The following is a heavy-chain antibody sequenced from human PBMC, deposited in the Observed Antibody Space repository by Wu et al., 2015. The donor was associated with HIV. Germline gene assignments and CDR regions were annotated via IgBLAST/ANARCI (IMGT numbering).Heavy chain of an antibody. J-gene: IGHJ3*02. D-gene: IGHD2-2*01. CDR1: GYTFNSYD. CDR2: MNPNSGNT. CDR3: ARTRQYQLRNAFDI. Sequence: QVQLVQSGAEMKKPGASVKVSCKASGYTFNSYDINWIRQASGQGLEWLGWMNPNSGNTGYSQKFQGRVTIIRNTSISTAYMELSSLVSEDTAVYYCARTRQYQLRNAFDIWGQGTTVTVSS. V-gene: IGHV1-8*01.